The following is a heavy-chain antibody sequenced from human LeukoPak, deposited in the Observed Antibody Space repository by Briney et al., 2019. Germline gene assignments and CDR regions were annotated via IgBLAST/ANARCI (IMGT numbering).Heavy chain of an antibody. Sequence: GRSLRLSCAASGFTFRIYGMHWVRQAPGKGPESLPSIWINGRDETYVDSVKGRFSISRDNSTLFLQMNSLRPEDTAIYFCARGKGSGRFGYFYYGVDVWGQGTTVTVSS. CDR3: ARGKGSGRFGYFYYGVDV. CDR1: GFTFRIYG. J-gene: IGHJ6*02. V-gene: IGHV3-33*01. CDR2: IWINGRDE. D-gene: IGHD3-10*01.